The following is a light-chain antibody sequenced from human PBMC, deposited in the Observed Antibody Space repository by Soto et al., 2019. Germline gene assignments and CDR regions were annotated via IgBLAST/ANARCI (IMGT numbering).Light chain of an antibody. J-gene: IGLJ1*01. CDR3: CSYAGSYSDV. CDR2: DVS. CDR1: SSDVGGYNY. V-gene: IGLV2-11*01. Sequence: QSALTQPRSVSGSPGQSVTISCTGTSSDVGGYNYVSWYQQHPGKAPKLMIYDVSKRPSGVPDRFSGSKSGNTASLTISGLQAEDEADYYCCSYAGSYSDVFGTGTNLTVL.